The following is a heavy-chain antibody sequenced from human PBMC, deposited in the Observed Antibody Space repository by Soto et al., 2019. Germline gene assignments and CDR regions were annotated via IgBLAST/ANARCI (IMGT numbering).Heavy chain of an antibody. Sequence: PGGSLRLSCAASGFTFSSYGMSWVRQAPGKGLEWVSGLTSSGATTYYADSVKGRFTISRDNSQNKLFLQMNSLRAEDTAVYYCAKVGPMASYYFDYWGQGTLVTVSS. J-gene: IGHJ4*02. D-gene: IGHD2-2*01. CDR3: AKVGPMASYYFDY. CDR1: GFTFSSYG. CDR2: LTSSGATT. V-gene: IGHV3-23*01.